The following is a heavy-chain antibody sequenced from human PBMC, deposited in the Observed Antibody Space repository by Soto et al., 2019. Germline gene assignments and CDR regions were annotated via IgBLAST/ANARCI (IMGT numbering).Heavy chain of an antibody. V-gene: IGHV3-7*01. CDR3: ARLDPAIIKTAGY. D-gene: IGHD5-18*01. J-gene: IGHJ4*01. Sequence: PGVSPRLSFVASGLTFSSGMSWVRQAPGKGLEWVAMTTQDGSGKHYVDSVKGRFTISRDSAKNSMYLQMNSLTVEDTAMYYCARLDPAIIKTAGYWVPGTQVTVSS. CDR2: TTQDGSGK. CDR1: GLTFSSG.